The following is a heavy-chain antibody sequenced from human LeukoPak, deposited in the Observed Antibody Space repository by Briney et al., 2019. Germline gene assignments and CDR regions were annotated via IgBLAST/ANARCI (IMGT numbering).Heavy chain of an antibody. CDR2: ISSTGNT. CDR3: ARHEYQIAAAGNLVSWFDP. D-gene: IGHD6-13*01. CDR1: GASITTETYF. J-gene: IGHJ5*02. V-gene: IGHV4-61*02. Sequence: SETLSLTCTVSGASITTETYFWTWVRQPAGTELEWIGRISSTGNTDYNPSLKSRVIISRDRSKNQFSLGLNSVTATDTAVYYCARHEYQIAAAGNLVSWFDPWGQGTLVTVSS.